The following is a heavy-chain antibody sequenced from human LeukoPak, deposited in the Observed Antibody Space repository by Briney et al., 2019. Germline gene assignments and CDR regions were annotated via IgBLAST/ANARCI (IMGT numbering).Heavy chain of an antibody. CDR3: ARGSGYSYGYGY. J-gene: IGHJ4*02. Sequence: SETLSLTRSVYGGSFSGYYWSWIRQPPRKGLEWIGEINHIGSTNYNPSLKSQVPISVDSSKNQFSLKLSSLPAADTAVYYCARGSGYSYGYGYWGQGTLVSVSS. V-gene: IGHV4-34*01. CDR2: INHIGST. D-gene: IGHD5-18*01. CDR1: GGSFSGYY.